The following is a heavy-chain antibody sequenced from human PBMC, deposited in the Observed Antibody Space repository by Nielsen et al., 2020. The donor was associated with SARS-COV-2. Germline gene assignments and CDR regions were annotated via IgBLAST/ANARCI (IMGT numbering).Heavy chain of an antibody. D-gene: IGHD5-12*01. CDR2: ISGSGGST. J-gene: IGHJ3*02. CDR1: GFTFSDYW. CDR3: AKQYSDNYYDAFDI. Sequence: GGSLRLSCAASGFTFSDYWMSWVRQAPGKGLEWVSAISGSGGSTYYADSVKGRFTISRDNSKNTLFLQMNSLRAEDTAVYYCAKQYSDNYYDAFDIWGQGTMVTVSS. V-gene: IGHV3-23*01.